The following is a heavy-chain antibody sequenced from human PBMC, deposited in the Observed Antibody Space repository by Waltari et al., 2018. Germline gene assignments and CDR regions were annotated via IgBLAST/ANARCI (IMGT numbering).Heavy chain of an antibody. CDR3: TRGGAAGSGDY. D-gene: IGHD6-13*01. V-gene: IGHV3-7*01. Sequence: EVQLVESGGGLVQPGGSLRLSCAASGFTFSRYWMSWVRQAPGKGLEWVANIKEDGSEKYYVDSVKGRFTTSRDNAKDSLYLQMNTLRAEDTAVYYCTRGGAAGSGDYWGQGTLVTVSS. J-gene: IGHJ4*02. CDR1: GFTFSRYW. CDR2: IKEDGSEK.